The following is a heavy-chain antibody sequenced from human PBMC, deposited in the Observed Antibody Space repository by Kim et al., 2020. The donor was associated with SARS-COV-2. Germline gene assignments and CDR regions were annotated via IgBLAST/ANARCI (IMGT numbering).Heavy chain of an antibody. J-gene: IGHJ4*02. Sequence: SQTLSLTCAISGDSVSSNRAAWHLIRQSPSRGLEWLGRTYYRSKWYNDYAVSVKSRITINPDTSKNQFSLQLNSVTPEDTALYYCAREYTHTVLDYWGQGNLVTVSS. CDR2: TYYRSKWYN. CDR1: GDSVSSNRAA. D-gene: IGHD2-2*02. CDR3: AREYTHTVLDY. V-gene: IGHV6-1*01.